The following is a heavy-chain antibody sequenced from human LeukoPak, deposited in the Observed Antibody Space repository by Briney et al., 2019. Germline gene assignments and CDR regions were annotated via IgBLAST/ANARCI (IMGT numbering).Heavy chain of an antibody. CDR3: ARRRIITMIVVVMKTPYFDY. J-gene: IGHJ4*02. CDR2: INHSGST. V-gene: IGHV4-34*01. Sequence: SETLSLTCAVYGGSFSGYYWSWTRQPPGKGLEWIGEINHSGSTNYNPSLKSRVTISVDTSKNQFSLKLSSVTAADTAVYYCARRRIITMIVVVMKTPYFDYWGQGTLVTVSS. CDR1: GGSFSGYY. D-gene: IGHD3-22*01.